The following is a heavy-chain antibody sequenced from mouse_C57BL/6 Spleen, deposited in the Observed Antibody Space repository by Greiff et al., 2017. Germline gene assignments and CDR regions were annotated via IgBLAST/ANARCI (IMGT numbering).Heavy chain of an antibody. Sequence: QVQLQQPGAELVRPGSSVKLSCKASGYTFTSYWMHWVKQRPIQGLEWIGNIDPSDSETHYNQKFKDKATLTVDKSSSTAYMQLRSLTSEDSAVYYCARPGSSSDYFDHWGQGTTLTVPS. CDR3: ARPGSSSDYFDH. J-gene: IGHJ2*01. CDR1: GYTFTSYW. V-gene: IGHV1-52*01. CDR2: IDPSDSET. D-gene: IGHD1-1*01.